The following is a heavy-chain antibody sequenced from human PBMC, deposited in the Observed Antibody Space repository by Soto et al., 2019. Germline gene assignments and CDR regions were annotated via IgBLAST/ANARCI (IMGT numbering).Heavy chain of an antibody. Sequence: EVQVVESGGGLVQPGGSLRLSCAASGFTVSSDYMNWVRQAPGKGLEWVSVIYSGGSTYYADSVKGRFTISRDNSKNPLYLQKNSLRAENTPVYDCVRDPRDRNGMRVWCQGTTVTVSS. CDR3: VRDPRDRNGMRV. CDR1: GFTVSSDY. V-gene: IGHV3-66*01. D-gene: IGHD1-1*01. CDR2: IYSGGST. J-gene: IGHJ6*02.